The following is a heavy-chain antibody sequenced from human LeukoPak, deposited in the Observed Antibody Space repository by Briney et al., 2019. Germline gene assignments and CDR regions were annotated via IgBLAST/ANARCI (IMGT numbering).Heavy chain of an antibody. CDR1: GFTFSSYS. CDR2: ISSSSSTI. D-gene: IGHD6-13*01. V-gene: IGHV3-48*01. CDR3: ARDSAAAPVDY. J-gene: IGHJ4*02. Sequence: PGGSLRLSCAASGFTFSSYSMNWVRQAPGKGLEWVSYISSSSSTIYYADSVKGRFTISRDNSKNTLYLQMNSLRAEDTAVYYCARDSAAAPVDYWGQGTLVTVSS.